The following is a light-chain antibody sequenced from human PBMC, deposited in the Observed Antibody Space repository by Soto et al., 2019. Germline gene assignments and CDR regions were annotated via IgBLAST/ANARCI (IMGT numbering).Light chain of an antibody. Sequence: QSVLTQPASVSGSPGQSITISCSGATGDVGIVSWYQHHPGKPPKLVIHEVTKRPSGVSDRFSGSKSGNSASLTISGLQAEDEADYFCCSSGSSGYVFGTGTRSPS. CDR3: CSSGSSGYV. V-gene: IGLV2-23*02. CDR2: EVT. J-gene: IGLJ1*01. CDR1: TGDVGI.